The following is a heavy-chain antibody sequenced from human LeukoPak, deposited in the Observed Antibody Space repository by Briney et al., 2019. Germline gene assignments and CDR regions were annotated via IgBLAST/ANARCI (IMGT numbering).Heavy chain of an antibody. Sequence: SDPLSLTCTVSGGSDSSGEYYWTWIRQHPGKGLEWIGYNHYSGSAYYNPSLKSRVTISIDTSRNQFSLEVNSVTAADTAVYYCARAESKAPDYFDCWGQGTLATVSS. V-gene: IGHV4-30-4*02. CDR1: GGSDSSGEYY. CDR2: NHYSGSA. J-gene: IGHJ4*02. CDR3: ARAESKAPDYFDC.